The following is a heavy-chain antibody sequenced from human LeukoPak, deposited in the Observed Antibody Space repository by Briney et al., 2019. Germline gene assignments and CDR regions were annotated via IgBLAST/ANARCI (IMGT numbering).Heavy chain of an antibody. CDR1: GFTFSSYG. Sequence: PGGSLRLSCAASGFTFSSYGVSWVRQAPGKGLEWVSAISGSGGSTYYADSVKGRFTISRDNSKNTLYLQMNSLRAEDTAVYYCAKTLGGRSGYSSGWPLDYWGQGTLVTVSS. V-gene: IGHV3-23*01. J-gene: IGHJ4*02. CDR2: ISGSGGST. D-gene: IGHD6-19*01. CDR3: AKTLGGRSGYSSGWPLDY.